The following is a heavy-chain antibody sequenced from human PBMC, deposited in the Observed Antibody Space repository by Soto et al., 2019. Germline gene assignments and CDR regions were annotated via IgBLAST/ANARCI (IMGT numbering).Heavy chain of an antibody. CDR1: GGTFSSYA. Sequence: QVQLVQSGAEVKKPGSSVKVSCKASGGTFSSYAISWVRQAPGQGLEWMGGIIPIFGTANYAQKFQGRVTITADESTSTAYMELSSPRSEDTAVYYCARDEGITGTGMGWFDPWGQGTLVTVSS. V-gene: IGHV1-69*01. CDR2: IIPIFGTA. CDR3: ARDEGITGTGMGWFDP. D-gene: IGHD1-20*01. J-gene: IGHJ5*02.